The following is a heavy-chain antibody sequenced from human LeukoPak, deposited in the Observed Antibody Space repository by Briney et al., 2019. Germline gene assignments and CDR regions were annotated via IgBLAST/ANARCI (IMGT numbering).Heavy chain of an antibody. CDR1: GFTFSNYA. V-gene: IGHV3-23*01. J-gene: IGHJ6*02. CDR2: ISDSGEST. Sequence: GGSLRLSCAASGFTFSNYAMSWVRQAPGKGLEWVSAISDSGESTYSADSVKGRFTISRDNSKNTLYLQMNGLRAEDTAVYYCAKDSEIALRGAPVSYAMDVWGQGTTVTVSS. CDR3: AKDSEIALRGAPVSYAMDV. D-gene: IGHD5-24*01.